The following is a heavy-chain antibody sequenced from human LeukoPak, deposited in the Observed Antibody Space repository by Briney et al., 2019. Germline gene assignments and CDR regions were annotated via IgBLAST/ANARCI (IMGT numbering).Heavy chain of an antibody. CDR3: ARDGPGYSSSWYGYYYYMDV. Sequence: GASVKVSRKASGYTFTSYYMHWVRQAPGQGLEWMGIINPSGGSTSYAQKFQGRVTMTRDTSTSAVYMELSSLRSEDTAVYYCARDGPGYSSSWYGYYYYMDVWGKGTTVTVSS. CDR1: GYTFTSYY. J-gene: IGHJ6*03. V-gene: IGHV1-46*03. D-gene: IGHD6-13*01. CDR2: INPSGGST.